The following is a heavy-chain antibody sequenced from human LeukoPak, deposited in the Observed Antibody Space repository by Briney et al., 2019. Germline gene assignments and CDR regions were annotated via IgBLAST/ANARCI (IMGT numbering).Heavy chain of an antibody. Sequence: GGSLRLSCAASGFTFSSYAMSWVRQAPGKGLEWVSAISGSGGSTYYADSVKGRFTISRDNSRNTLYLQMNSLRAEDTAVYYCAKLYYGDYVPDWFDPWGQGTLVTVSS. D-gene: IGHD4-17*01. J-gene: IGHJ5*02. V-gene: IGHV3-23*01. CDR3: AKLYYGDYVPDWFDP. CDR2: ISGSGGST. CDR1: GFTFSSYA.